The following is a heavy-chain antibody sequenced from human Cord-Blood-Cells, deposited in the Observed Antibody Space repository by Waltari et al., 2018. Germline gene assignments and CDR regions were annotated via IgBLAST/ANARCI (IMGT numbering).Heavy chain of an antibody. CDR3: ARGLAAADDAFDI. CDR1: GGSFSGYY. J-gene: IGHJ3*02. CDR2: INHSGST. Sequence: QVQLQQWGAGLLKPSETLSLTCAVYGGSFSGYYWSWIRQPPGKGLEWIGEINHSGSTNDNPSLKSRVTISVDTSKNQFSLKLSSVTAADTAVYYCARGLAAADDAFDIWGQGTMVTVSS. D-gene: IGHD6-13*01. V-gene: IGHV4-34*01.